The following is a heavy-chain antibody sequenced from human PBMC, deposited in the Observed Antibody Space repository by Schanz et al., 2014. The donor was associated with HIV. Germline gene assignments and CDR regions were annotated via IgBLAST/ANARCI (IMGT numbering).Heavy chain of an antibody. D-gene: IGHD1-26*01. CDR1: GYTFTSYD. V-gene: IGHV1-8*01. J-gene: IGHJ4*02. CDR2: MNPNSGNT. CDR3: ARGRYSGSYYNY. Sequence: QVHLVQSGAEVKKPGASVKVSCKASGYTFTSYDINWVRQATGQGLEWMGWMNPNSGNTGFAQKFQGRVIMTRNASISTAYMELSSLRSEDTAVYYCARGRYSGSYYNYWGQGTLVTVSS.